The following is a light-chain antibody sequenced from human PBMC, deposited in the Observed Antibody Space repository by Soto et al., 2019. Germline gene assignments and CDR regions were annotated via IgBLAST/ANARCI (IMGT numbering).Light chain of an antibody. J-gene: IGKJ1*01. CDR3: QQYGSSKT. Sequence: EIVLTQSPGTLSLSPGERATLSCRASQSVRSNYVAWYQQKPGQAPRLLIHGASSRATGIPDRFSGSGSGTDFTLTISRLEPEDFAVYYCQQYGSSKTFGQGTKVEIK. CDR1: QSVRSNY. CDR2: GAS. V-gene: IGKV3-20*01.